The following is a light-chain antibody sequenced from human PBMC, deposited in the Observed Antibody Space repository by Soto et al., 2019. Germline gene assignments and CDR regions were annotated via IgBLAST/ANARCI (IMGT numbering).Light chain of an antibody. CDR3: SSYTSNNFVI. V-gene: IGLV2-14*03. Sequence: ALTQPASVSGSPGQSITISCTGSSSDIGDYNYVSWYKQHPGKAPKLMIYDVSNRPSGVSNRFSGSKSGNTASLTISGLQAEDEADYYCSSYTSNNFVIFGGGTKLTVL. J-gene: IGLJ2*01. CDR2: DVS. CDR1: SSDIGDYNY.